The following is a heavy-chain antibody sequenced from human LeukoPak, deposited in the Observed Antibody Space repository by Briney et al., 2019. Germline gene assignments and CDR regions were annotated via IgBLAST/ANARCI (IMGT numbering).Heavy chain of an antibody. J-gene: IGHJ4*02. V-gene: IGHV4-30-4*01. D-gene: IGHD3-10*01. CDR2: IYYSGST. Sequence: SETLSLTCTVSGGSISSGDDYWSWIRQPPGKGLEWIGYIYYSGSTYYNPSLKSRVTISVDTSKIQLSLKLSSVTAADTAVYYCAREIRGVPFVWGQGTLVTVSS. CDR3: AREIRGVPFV. CDR1: GGSISSGDDY.